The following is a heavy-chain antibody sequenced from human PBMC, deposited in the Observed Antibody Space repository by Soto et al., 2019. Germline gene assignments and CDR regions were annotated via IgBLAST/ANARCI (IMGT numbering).Heavy chain of an antibody. D-gene: IGHD6-19*01. CDR2: IYYSGST. CDR1: GGSISSSSYY. J-gene: IGHJ6*02. Sequence: SETLSLTCTVSGGSISSSSYYWGWIRQPPGKGLEWIGSIYYSGSTYYNPSLKSRVTISVDTSKNQFSLKLSSVTAADTAVYYCARRSEFKAVAGTPYYYGMDVWGQGTTVTVYS. V-gene: IGHV4-39*01. CDR3: ARRSEFKAVAGTPYYYGMDV.